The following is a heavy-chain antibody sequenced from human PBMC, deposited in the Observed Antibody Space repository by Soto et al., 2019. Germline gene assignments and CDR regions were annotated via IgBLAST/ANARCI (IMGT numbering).Heavy chain of an antibody. V-gene: IGHV3-23*01. J-gene: IGHJ5*02. CDR2: IHGSGGST. Sequence: PGGSLRLSCAASGFSFRKYAMSWVRQAPGKGLEWVSSIHGSGGSTYYADSVKGRFTIPRDNSKNTLYLQMNSLRVEDTAVYYCAKDSVLLWFGELTPTANWFDPWGQGTLVTVSS. CDR3: AKDSVLLWFGELTPTANWFDP. D-gene: IGHD3-10*01. CDR1: GFSFRKYA.